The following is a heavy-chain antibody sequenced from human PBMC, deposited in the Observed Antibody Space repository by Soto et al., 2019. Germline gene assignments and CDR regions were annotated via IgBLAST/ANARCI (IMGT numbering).Heavy chain of an antibody. V-gene: IGHV3-74*01. CDR3: ARVYYDSSGYYSSYYYGMDF. D-gene: IGHD3-22*01. J-gene: IGHJ6*02. CDR1: GFTFSSYW. Sequence: GGSLRLSCAASGFTFSSYWMHWVRQAPGKGLVWVSRINSDGSSTSYADSVKGRFTISRDNAKNTLYLQMNSLRAEDTDVYYCARVYYDSSGYYSSYYYGMDFWGQGTTVTVSS. CDR2: INSDGSST.